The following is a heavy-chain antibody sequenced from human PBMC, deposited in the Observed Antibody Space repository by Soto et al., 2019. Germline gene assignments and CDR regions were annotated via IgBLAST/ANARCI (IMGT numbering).Heavy chain of an antibody. Sequence: PSETLSLTCAVYGGSFSGYYWSWIRQPPGKGLEWIGEINHIGSTNYNPSLKSRAIISVGPAKNYFTFKLSYVTHPDKAVYYCAGDRSTTVTAFAEWGQGT. D-gene: IGHD4-4*01. CDR1: GGSFSGYY. V-gene: IGHV4-34*01. J-gene: IGHJ4*02. CDR2: INHIGST. CDR3: AGDRSTTVTAFAE.